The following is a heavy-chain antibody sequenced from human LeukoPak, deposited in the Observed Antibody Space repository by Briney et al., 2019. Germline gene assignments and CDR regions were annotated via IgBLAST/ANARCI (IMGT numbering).Heavy chain of an antibody. D-gene: IGHD3-9*01. Sequence: ASVKVSSKASGYTFTSYAMNWVRQAPGQGLEWMGRINTNTGNPTYAQGFTGRFVFSFDTSVSTAYLQISSLKAEDTAVYYCAREYFDWLNWFDPWGQGTLVTVSS. CDR3: AREYFDWLNWFDP. J-gene: IGHJ5*02. CDR2: INTNTGNP. V-gene: IGHV7-4-1*02. CDR1: GYTFTSYA.